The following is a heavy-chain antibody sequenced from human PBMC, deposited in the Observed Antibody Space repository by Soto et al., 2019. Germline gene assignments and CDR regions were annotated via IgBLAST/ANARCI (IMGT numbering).Heavy chain of an antibody. V-gene: IGHV4-30-2*01. Sequence: SETLSLTCAVSGGSISSGGYSWSWIRQPPGKGLEWIGYIYHSGRTYYNPSLKSRVTISVDRSKNQFSLKLSSVTAADTAVYYCARGTGPWGQGTLVTVSS. J-gene: IGHJ5*02. D-gene: IGHD3-10*01. CDR1: GGSISSGGYS. CDR2: IYHSGRT. CDR3: ARGTGP.